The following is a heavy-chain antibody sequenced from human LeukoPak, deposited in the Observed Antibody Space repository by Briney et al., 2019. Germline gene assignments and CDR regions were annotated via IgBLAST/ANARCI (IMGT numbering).Heavy chain of an antibody. CDR2: INWNGGST. V-gene: IGHV3-20*04. D-gene: IGHD2-21*01. CDR3: VRHNNRLWDAFDI. Sequence: GGSLRLSCAASGFTFDDYGTSWVRQAPGKGLEWASGINWNGGSTGYADSVKGRFTISRDNAKNSLYLQMNSLKTEDTAVYYCVRHNNRLWDAFDIWPQGTLLPVSS. CDR1: GFTFDDYG. J-gene: IGHJ3*02.